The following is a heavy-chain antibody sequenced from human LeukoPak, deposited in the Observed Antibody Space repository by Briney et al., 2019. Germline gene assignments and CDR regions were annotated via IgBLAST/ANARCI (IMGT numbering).Heavy chain of an antibody. CDR1: GGSISSSIYY. Sequence: SETLSLTCIVSGGSISSSIYYWAWVRQPPGKGLEWIGTVFYNGATQYSPSLRSRVTISIDTSTNQFSLKLSSVTAADTAVYYCARRSMVRTFDYWGQGTLVTVSS. J-gene: IGHJ4*02. CDR2: VFYNGAT. D-gene: IGHD3-10*01. CDR3: ARRSMVRTFDY. V-gene: IGHV4-39*07.